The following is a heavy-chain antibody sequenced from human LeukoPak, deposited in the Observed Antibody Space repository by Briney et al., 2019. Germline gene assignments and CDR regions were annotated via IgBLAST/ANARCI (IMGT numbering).Heavy chain of an antibody. V-gene: IGHV1-46*01. D-gene: IGHD6-19*01. CDR2: INPSGGST. CDR1: GYTFTSYY. CDR3: ARGLGSKKQWLVLVDY. Sequence: GASVKVFCKASGYTFTSYYMHWVRQAPGQGLEWMGIINPSGGSTSYAQKFQGRVTMTRDMSTSTVYMELSRLRSDDTAVYYCARGLGSKKQWLVLVDYWGQGTLVTVSS. J-gene: IGHJ4*02.